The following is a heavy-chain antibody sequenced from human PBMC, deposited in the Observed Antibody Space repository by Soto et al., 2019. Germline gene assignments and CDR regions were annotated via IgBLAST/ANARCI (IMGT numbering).Heavy chain of an antibody. CDR2: IIPIFGTA. CDR3: ASGDRMDVDTAMVTSFHYYYYGMDV. Sequence: SVKVSCKXSGGTFSSYAISWVRQAPGQGLEWMGGIIPIFGTANYAQKFQGRVTITADESTSTAYMELSSLRSEDTAVYYCASGDRMDVDTAMVTSFHYYYYGMDVWGQGTTVTVSS. J-gene: IGHJ6*02. V-gene: IGHV1-69*13. D-gene: IGHD5-18*01. CDR1: GGTFSSYA.